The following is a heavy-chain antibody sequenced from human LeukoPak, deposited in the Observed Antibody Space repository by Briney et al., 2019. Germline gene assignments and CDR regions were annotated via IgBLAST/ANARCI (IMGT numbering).Heavy chain of an antibody. Sequence: GESLKISCKASGYTFTGYYMHWVRQAPGQGLEWMGWINPNSGGTNYAQKFQGRVTMTRDTSISTAYMELSRLRSDDTAVYYCARDAQIGYCSSTSCWGHFDYWGQGTLVTVSS. V-gene: IGHV1-2*02. CDR2: INPNSGGT. CDR3: ARDAQIGYCSSTSCWGHFDY. D-gene: IGHD2-2*01. CDR1: GYTFTGYY. J-gene: IGHJ4*02.